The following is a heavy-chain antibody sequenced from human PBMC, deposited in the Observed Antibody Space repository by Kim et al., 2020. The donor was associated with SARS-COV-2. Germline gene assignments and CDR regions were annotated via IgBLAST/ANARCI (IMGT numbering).Heavy chain of an antibody. CDR3: AVPRWLQSLRWYYGMDV. CDR2: IYSGGSST. Sequence: GSLRLSCAASGFTFSSYAMSWVRQAPGKGLEWVSVIYSGGSSTYYADSVKGRFTISRDNSKNTLYLQMNSLRAEDTAVYYCAVPRWLQSLRWYYGMDVWGQGTTVTVSS. D-gene: IGHD5-12*01. CDR1: GFTFSSYA. V-gene: IGHV3-23*03. J-gene: IGHJ6*02.